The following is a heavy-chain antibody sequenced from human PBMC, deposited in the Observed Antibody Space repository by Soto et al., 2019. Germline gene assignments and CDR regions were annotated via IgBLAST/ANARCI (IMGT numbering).Heavy chain of an antibody. Sequence: GGSLRLSCAASGFTFSSYGMHWVRQAPGKGLEWVAVISYDGSNKYYADSVKGRFTISRDNSKNTLYLQMNSLRAEDTAVYYCAKAWQQLAYYFDYWGQGTLVTVSS. D-gene: IGHD6-13*01. V-gene: IGHV3-30*18. J-gene: IGHJ4*02. CDR1: GFTFSSYG. CDR2: ISYDGSNK. CDR3: AKAWQQLAYYFDY.